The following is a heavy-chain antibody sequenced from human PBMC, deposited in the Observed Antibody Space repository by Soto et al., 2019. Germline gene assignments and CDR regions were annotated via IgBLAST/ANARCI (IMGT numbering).Heavy chain of an antibody. CDR3: ASVAITMIVVATFDY. J-gene: IGHJ4*02. Sequence: PGGSLRLSCAASGFTFSSYAMPWVRQAPGKGLEWVAVISYDGSNKYYADSVKGRFTISRDNSKNTLYLQMNSLRAEDTAVYYCASVAITMIVVATFDYWGQGTLVTVSS. V-gene: IGHV3-30-3*01. D-gene: IGHD3-22*01. CDR1: GFTFSSYA. CDR2: ISYDGSNK.